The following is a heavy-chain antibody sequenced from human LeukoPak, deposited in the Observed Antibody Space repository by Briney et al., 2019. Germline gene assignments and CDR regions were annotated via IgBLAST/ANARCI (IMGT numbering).Heavy chain of an antibody. CDR2: ISAYNGNT. D-gene: IGHD3-3*01. CDR1: GYTFTSYG. CDR3: ARDLYDFWSGYYTFDC. J-gene: IGHJ4*02. Sequence: GASVKVSCKASGYTFTSYGMSWVRQAPGQGLEWMGWISAYNGNTNYAQKLQGRVTMTTDTSTSTAYMELRSLRSDDTAVYYCARDLYDFWSGYYTFDCWGQGTLVTVSS. V-gene: IGHV1-18*01.